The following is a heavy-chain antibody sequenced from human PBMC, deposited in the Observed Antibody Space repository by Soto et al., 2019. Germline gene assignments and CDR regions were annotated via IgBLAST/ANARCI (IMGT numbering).Heavy chain of an antibody. CDR2: IYSGGST. V-gene: IGHV3-53*01. J-gene: IGHJ1*01. CDR3: ARDRVESGYPEYFQH. Sequence: EVQLMESGGGLIQPGGSLRLSYAASGFTVSSNYMSWVRQAPGKGLECVSVIYSGGSTYYADSVKGRFTISRDNSKNTLYLQMNSLRAEDTAVYYCARDRVESGYPEYFQHWGQGTLVTVSP. CDR1: GFTVSSNY. D-gene: IGHD3-22*01.